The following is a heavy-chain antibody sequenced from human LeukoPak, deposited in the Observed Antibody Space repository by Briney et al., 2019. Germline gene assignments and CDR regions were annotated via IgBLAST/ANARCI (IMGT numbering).Heavy chain of an antibody. CDR2: IIPSDGST. D-gene: IGHD3-10*01. V-gene: IGHV1-46*01. Sequence: ASVKVSCKASGYSFTRYFIHWVRQAPGQGLEWMGIIIPSDGSTSYAQKVQGRVTMTRDTSTSTVYMELNSLRSEDTAVYYCARGKVVTMVRGVIITYFDYWGQGTLVTVSS. J-gene: IGHJ4*02. CDR3: ARGKVVTMVRGVIITYFDY. CDR1: GYSFTRYF.